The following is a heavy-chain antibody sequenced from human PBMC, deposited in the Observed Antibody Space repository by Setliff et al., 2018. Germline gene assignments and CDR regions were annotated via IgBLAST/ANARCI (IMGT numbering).Heavy chain of an antibody. V-gene: IGHV4-31*03. CDR3: ARDRKYYDSSGSFDY. Sequence: SETLSLTCTVSGGSISSGDYYWSWIRQHPGKGLEWIGYIYYSGSTYYNPSLKSRVTISVDTSKNQFSLKLSSVTAADTAVYYCARDRKYYDSSGSFDYWGQGTLVTVSS. CDR2: IYYSGST. D-gene: IGHD3-22*01. CDR1: GGSISSGDYY. J-gene: IGHJ4*02.